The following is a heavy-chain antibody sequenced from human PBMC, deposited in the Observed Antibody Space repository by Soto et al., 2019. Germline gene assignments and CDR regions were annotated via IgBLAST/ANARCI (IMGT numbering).Heavy chain of an antibody. CDR1: GGTFSSYA. J-gene: IGHJ4*02. CDR2: IIPIFGTA. Sequence: SVKVSCKASGGTFSSYAISWVRQAPGQGLEWMGGIIPIFGTANYAQKFQGRVTITADESTSTAYMELSSLRSEDTAVYYCASAYCGGDCYSPLDYWGQGTLVTVSS. V-gene: IGHV1-69*13. CDR3: ASAYCGGDCYSPLDY. D-gene: IGHD2-21*02.